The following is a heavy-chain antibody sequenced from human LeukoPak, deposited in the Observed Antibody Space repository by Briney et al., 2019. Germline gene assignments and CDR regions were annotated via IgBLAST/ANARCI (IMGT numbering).Heavy chain of an antibody. CDR2: ISYDGSNK. D-gene: IGHD2-2*01. CDR3: AKDPTRYCSSTSCHAFDI. Sequence: PGRSLRLSCAASGFTFSSYAMHWVRQAPGKGLEWVAVISYDGSNKYYADSVKGRFTISRDNSKNTLYLQMNSLRAEDTAVYYCAKDPTRYCSSTSCHAFDIWGQGTMVTVSS. V-gene: IGHV3-30*04. CDR1: GFTFSSYA. J-gene: IGHJ3*02.